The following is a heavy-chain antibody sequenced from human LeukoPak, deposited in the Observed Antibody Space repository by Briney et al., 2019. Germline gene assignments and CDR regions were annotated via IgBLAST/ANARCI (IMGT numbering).Heavy chain of an antibody. CDR3: ARGKWLRSSFDY. CDR1: GGSFSGYY. J-gene: IGHJ4*02. D-gene: IGHD5-12*01. CDR2: INHSGST. Sequence: PSETLSLTCAVYGGSFSGYYWSWIRQPPGKGLEWIGEINHSGSTNCNPSLKSRVTISVDTSKNQFSLKLSSVTAADTAVYYCARGKWLRSSFDYWGQGTLVTVSS. V-gene: IGHV4-34*01.